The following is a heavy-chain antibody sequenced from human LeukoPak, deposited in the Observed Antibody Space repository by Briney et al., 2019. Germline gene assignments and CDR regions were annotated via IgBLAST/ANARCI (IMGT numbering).Heavy chain of an antibody. CDR2: ISWNSGSI. Sequence: GGSLRLSCAASGFTFDDYAMHWIRQAPGKGLEWVSGISWNSGSIGYADSVKGRFTIYRDNAKNSLYLQMNSLRAEDTALYYCATIADYWGQGTLVTVSS. CDR3: ATIADY. V-gene: IGHV3-9*01. J-gene: IGHJ4*02. CDR1: GFTFDDYA.